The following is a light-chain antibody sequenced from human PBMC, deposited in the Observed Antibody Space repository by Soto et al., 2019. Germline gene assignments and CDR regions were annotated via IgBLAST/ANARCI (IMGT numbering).Light chain of an antibody. CDR3: CSYAAGNNYV. CDR1: SSDVGTYNL. CDR2: EVS. J-gene: IGLJ1*01. V-gene: IGLV2-23*02. Sequence: QSALTQPASVSGSPGQSITISCTGTSSDVGTYNLVSWYQQHPGKAPKLMIYEVSKWPSGVSNRFSGSKSGNTASLTISGLQAEDEADYYCCSYAAGNNYVFGTGTKRTVL.